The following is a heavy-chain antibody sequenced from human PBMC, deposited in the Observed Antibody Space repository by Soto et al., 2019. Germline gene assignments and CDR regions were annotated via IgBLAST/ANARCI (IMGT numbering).Heavy chain of an antibody. Sequence: PGGALRLSCAASGLTFSDYYMTWIRQAPGKGLEWVSYISSSASGIYYPDSVKGRFTISRDNAKNSLFLQVSSLRAEDTAIYYCAADPFFDYGSGSYYSAGMDLWGLGTTATVSS. J-gene: IGHJ6*02. CDR1: GLTFSDYY. CDR3: AADPFFDYGSGSYYSAGMDL. D-gene: IGHD3-10*01. CDR2: ISSSASGI. V-gene: IGHV3-11*01.